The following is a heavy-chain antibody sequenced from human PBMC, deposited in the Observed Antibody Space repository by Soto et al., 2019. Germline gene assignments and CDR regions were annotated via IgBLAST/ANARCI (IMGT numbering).Heavy chain of an antibody. CDR3: ARDGVILYSDYYNYMDF. D-gene: IGHD2-8*01. CDR1: GFIFNNYA. Sequence: GGSLGLSCVASGFIFNNYAMTWVRQAPGKGLEWVSLVTNGSGHTYYGDSVKGRFTISRDNARNSLYLQMNSLRAEDTAVYYCARDGVILYSDYYNYMDFWGKGTTVTVSS. J-gene: IGHJ6*03. V-gene: IGHV3-21*01. CDR2: VTNGSGHT.